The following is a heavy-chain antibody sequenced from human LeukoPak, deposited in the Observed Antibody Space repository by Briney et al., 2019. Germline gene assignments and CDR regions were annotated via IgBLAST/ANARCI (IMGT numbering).Heavy chain of an antibody. Sequence: PSETLSLTCTVSGGSISSSSYYWGWIRQPPGKGLEWIGEINHSGSTNYNPSLKSRVTISVDTSKNQFSLKLSSVTAADTAVYYCARGSGWYVLYFDYWGQGTLVTVSS. CDR2: INHSGST. D-gene: IGHD6-19*01. CDR1: GGSISSSSYY. V-gene: IGHV4-39*07. J-gene: IGHJ4*02. CDR3: ARGSGWYVLYFDY.